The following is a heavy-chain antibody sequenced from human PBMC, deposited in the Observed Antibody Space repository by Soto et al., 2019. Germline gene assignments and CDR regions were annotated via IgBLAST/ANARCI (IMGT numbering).Heavy chain of an antibody. CDR2: ISSSGATI. D-gene: IGHD5-12*01. J-gene: IGHJ4*02. Sequence: GGSLRLSCAASGFTFSDYYMSWIRQAPGKGLEWLSYISSSGATIYYVDSVKGRFTISRDNAKKSLYLQMDSLRAEDTAVYYFARDGVLATGPIDYWGPGTLVTVSS. CDR1: GFTFSDYY. V-gene: IGHV3-11*01. CDR3: ARDGVLATGPIDY.